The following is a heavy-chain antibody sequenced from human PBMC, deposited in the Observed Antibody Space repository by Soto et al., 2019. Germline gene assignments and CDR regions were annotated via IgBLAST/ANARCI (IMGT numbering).Heavy chain of an antibody. CDR2: LNPSGGST. Sequence: ASVKVSCNASGYTFTSYYMHWVRPAPGQGLEWMGILNPSGGSTSYAQKFQGRVTMTRDTSTSTVYMELSSLRSEDTAVYYCARAEVRAVAGDYWGQGTLVTVSS. CDR1: GYTFTSYY. CDR3: ARAEVRAVAGDY. D-gene: IGHD6-19*01. J-gene: IGHJ4*02. V-gene: IGHV1-46*01.